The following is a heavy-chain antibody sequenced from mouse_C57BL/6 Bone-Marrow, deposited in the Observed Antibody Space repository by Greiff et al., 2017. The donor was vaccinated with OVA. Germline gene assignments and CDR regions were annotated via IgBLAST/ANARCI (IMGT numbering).Heavy chain of an antibody. D-gene: IGHD2-12*01. CDR3: ARLRQGYAMDY. J-gene: IGHJ4*01. CDR1: GFSLTSYG. CDR2: IWGVGST. V-gene: IGHV2-6*01. Sequence: VKLVESGPGLVAPSQSLSITCTVSGFSLTSYGVDWVRQSPGKGLEWLGVIWGVGSTNYNSALKSRLSISKDNSKSQVFLKMNSLQTDDTAMYYCARLRQGYAMDYWGQGTSVTVSS.